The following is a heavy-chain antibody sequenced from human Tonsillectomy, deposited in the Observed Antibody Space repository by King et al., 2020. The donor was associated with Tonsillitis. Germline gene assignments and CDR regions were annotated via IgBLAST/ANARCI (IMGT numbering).Heavy chain of an antibody. V-gene: IGHV3-30*18. CDR1: GFTFSDYG. CDR3: TKGGRATIFGVLPFDY. J-gene: IGHJ4*02. D-gene: IGHD3-3*01. CDR2: ISYDGSNQ. Sequence: VQLVESGGGVVQPGRSLRLSCAASGFTFSDYGMHWVRQAPGKGLEWVGVISYDGSNQYYADSVKGRFTISRDNSKNTLYLQMNSLREEDTAVYYYTKGGRATIFGVLPFDYWGQGTLVTVSS.